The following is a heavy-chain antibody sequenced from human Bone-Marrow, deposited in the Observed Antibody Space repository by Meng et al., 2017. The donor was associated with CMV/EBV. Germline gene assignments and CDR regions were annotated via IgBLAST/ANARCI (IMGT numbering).Heavy chain of an antibody. CDR3: ARDRDEDGYDYYYYYGMDV. Sequence: ASVKVSCKASGYTFSNYDIIWVRQASGQGLEWVGWMNPNRGNTAYAQKFQGRVTMTRDTSTSIAYMELSSLRSDDTAVYYCARDRDEDGYDYYYYYGMDVWGQGTTVTVSS. V-gene: IGHV1-8*01. J-gene: IGHJ6*02. D-gene: IGHD5-18*01. CDR1: GYTFSNYD. CDR2: MNPNRGNT.